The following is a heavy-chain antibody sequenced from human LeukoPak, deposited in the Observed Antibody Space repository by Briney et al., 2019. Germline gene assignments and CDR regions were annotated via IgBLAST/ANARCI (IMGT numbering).Heavy chain of an antibody. CDR3: ARTSHESVLYWADP. CDR1: VYTFTTYG. CDR2: ISGYNSNT. V-gene: IGHV1-18*01. J-gene: IGHJ5*02. Sequence: SVKVSCEASVYTFTTYGIGWVRQAPAQGLEWVGLISGYNSNTNYAQKFQGRVTMTTDTSTSTAYMELRSLRSDDTAVYYCARTSHESVLYWADPWGQGTLVNVSS. D-gene: IGHD2-8*02.